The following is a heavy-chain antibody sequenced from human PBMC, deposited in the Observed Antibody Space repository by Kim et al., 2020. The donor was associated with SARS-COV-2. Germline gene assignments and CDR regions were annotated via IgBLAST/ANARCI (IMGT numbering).Heavy chain of an antibody. D-gene: IGHD3-16*01. J-gene: IGHJ4*02. CDR1: GASVSSSYYL. CDR2: IYHTGGT. V-gene: IGHV4-61*01. Sequence: SETLSLTCTVSGASVSSSYYLLGWIRQPPGQGLEWIGDIYHTGGTIYNPSLKSRVSISVDTSKNQFSLNLNSVTAADTAMYYCARGPIMTTGDWGQVTLV. CDR3: ARGPIMTTGD.